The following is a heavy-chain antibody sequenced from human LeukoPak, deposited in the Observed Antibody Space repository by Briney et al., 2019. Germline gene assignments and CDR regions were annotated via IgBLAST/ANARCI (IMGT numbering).Heavy chain of an antibody. V-gene: IGHV3-15*01. D-gene: IGHD2-2*01. CDR3: TTDSTAYYYYYGMDV. CDR1: GFTFSNAW. CDR2: IKSKTDGGTT. Sequence: GGSLRLSCAASGFTFSNAWMSWVRQAPGKGLEWVGRIKSKTDGGTTDYAAPVQGRFTISRDDSKNTLYLQMNSLKTEDTAVYYCTTDSTAYYYYYGMDVWGQGTTVTVSS. J-gene: IGHJ6*02.